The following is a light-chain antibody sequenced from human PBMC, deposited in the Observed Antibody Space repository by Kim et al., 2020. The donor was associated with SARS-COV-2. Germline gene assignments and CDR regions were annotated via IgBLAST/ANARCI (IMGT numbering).Light chain of an antibody. CDR3: SSYAGSIDVV. J-gene: IGLJ2*01. CDR2: EVS. V-gene: IGLV2-8*01. Sequence: GQSVTTPCTGTSSDVGGYTYVSWYQQHPGKAPKLMIYEVSKRPSGVPDRFSGSKSGNTASLTVSGLQAEDEADYYCSSYAGSIDVVFGGGTQLTVL. CDR1: SSDVGGYTY.